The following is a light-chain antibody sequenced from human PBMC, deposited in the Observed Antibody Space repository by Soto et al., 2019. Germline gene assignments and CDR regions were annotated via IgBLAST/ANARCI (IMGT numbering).Light chain of an antibody. CDR3: QQYNSYSYT. CDR2: KAS. CDR1: QSISSW. V-gene: IGKV1-5*03. Sequence: DIQMTQSPSTLSASVGDRVTITCRASQSISSWLAWYQQKPGKAPKLLIYKASSLESGVPSRFSSSGSGTDITLTISSLQPDDFATYYCQQYNSYSYTFGQGTKLEIK. J-gene: IGKJ2*01.